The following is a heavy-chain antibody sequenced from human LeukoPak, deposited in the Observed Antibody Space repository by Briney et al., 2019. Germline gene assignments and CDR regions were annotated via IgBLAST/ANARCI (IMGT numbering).Heavy chain of an antibody. CDR3: AREGTSGGLNWLDP. V-gene: IGHV4-4*07. J-gene: IGHJ5*02. CDR1: GGSISSYY. CDR2: IYTSGST. D-gene: IGHD3-10*01. Sequence: SETLSLTCTVSGGSISSYYWSWIRQPAGKGVERFGRIYTSGSTNYNPSLKSRVTMSVDTSKNQFSLRLSSVNAADTAVYFCAREGTSGGLNWLDPWGQGTLVTVSS.